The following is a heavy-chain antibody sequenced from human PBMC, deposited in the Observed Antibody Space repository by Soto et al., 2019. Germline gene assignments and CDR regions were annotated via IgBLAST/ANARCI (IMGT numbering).Heavy chain of an antibody. V-gene: IGHV4-30-2*01. Sequence: QLQLQESGSRLVKSSETLSLTCGVSGDTISTGGYSWAWIRQPPGKALEWIGHTYHSGNPYYNPSLKSEFILQGDRPKNHFPRKVGFVPPAAPAVFFCAREPPGHYVGFFAPGGQGPL. CDR2: TYHSGNP. J-gene: IGHJ5*02. CDR3: AREPPGHYVGFFAP. D-gene: IGHD3-10*02. CDR1: GDTISTGGYS.